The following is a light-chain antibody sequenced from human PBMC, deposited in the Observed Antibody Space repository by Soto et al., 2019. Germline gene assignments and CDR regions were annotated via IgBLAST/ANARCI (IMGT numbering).Light chain of an antibody. CDR3: SSYTDSSNYV. CDR2: QVT. Sequence: QSVLTHPASVSGSPVQSITMSCTGTSSDLAIYNYVSWYQQQPGKAPKLMIYQVTNRPSGVSNRFSGSRSGNTASLTISGLQAEDEADYYCSSYTDSSNYVFGTGTKVTVL. CDR1: SSDLAIYNY. V-gene: IGLV2-14*01. J-gene: IGLJ1*01.